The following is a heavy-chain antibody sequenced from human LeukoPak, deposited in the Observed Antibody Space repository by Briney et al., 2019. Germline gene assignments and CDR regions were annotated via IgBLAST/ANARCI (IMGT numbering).Heavy chain of an antibody. CDR1: GSSISSSSYY. CDR2: IYYSGST. J-gene: IGHJ5*02. Sequence: KASETLSLTCTVSGSSISSSSYYWGWIRQPPGKGLEWIGSIYYSGSTYYNPSLKSRVTISVDTSKNQFSLKLSSVTAADTAVYYCARWDYYDSSGHNWFDPWGQGTLVTVSS. V-gene: IGHV4-39*07. CDR3: ARWDYYDSSGHNWFDP. D-gene: IGHD3-22*01.